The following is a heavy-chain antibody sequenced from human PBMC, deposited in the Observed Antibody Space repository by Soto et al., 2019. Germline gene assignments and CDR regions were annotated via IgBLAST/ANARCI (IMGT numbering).Heavy chain of an antibody. CDR1: GFTFSSYS. CDR2: ISSSSSYI. V-gene: IGHV3-21*01. J-gene: IGHJ6*02. D-gene: IGHD4-17*01. CDR3: PSHGDYAPYGMDV. Sequence: EVQLVESGGGLVKPGGSLRLSCAASGFTFSSYSMNWVRQAPGKGLEWVSSISSSSSYIYYADSVKGRFTISRDNAKNSLYLQMNSLRAEDTAVYYCPSHGDYAPYGMDVWGQGTTVTVSS.